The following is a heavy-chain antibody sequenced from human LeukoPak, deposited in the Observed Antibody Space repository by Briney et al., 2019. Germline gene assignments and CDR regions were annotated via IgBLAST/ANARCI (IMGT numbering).Heavy chain of an antibody. D-gene: IGHD3-3*01. CDR2: IYHSGST. V-gene: IGHV4-30-2*02. CDR3: ARLGSGLNYDFWSGSYNHDY. J-gene: IGHJ4*02. CDR1: GGSISSGGYY. Sequence: SETLSLTCTVSGGSISSGGYYWSWIRQPPGKGLEWIGYIYHSGSTYYNPSLKSRVTISVDRSNNQFSLKLRSVTAADTAVYYCARLGSGLNYDFWSGSYNHDYWGQGTLVTVSS.